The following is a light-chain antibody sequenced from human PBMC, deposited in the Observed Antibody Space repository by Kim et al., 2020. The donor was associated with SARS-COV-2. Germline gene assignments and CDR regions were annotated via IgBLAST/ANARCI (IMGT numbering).Light chain of an antibody. V-gene: IGLV2-14*04. CDR1: SSHVGGYSY. CDR2: DVS. Sequence: QPFTLSCTGTSSHVGGYSYVSWYQQHPGKAPKLMIYDVSKRPSGFSNRFSGSKSGNTASLTISGLQAEDEADYYCSSYTSSSTWVFGGGTQLTVL. CDR3: SSYTSSSTWV. J-gene: IGLJ3*02.